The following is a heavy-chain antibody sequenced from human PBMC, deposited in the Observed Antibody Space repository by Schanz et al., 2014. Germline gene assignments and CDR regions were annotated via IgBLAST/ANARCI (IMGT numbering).Heavy chain of an antibody. D-gene: IGHD6-13*01. CDR1: GFTVSINY. J-gene: IGHJ4*02. CDR2: IYSGGST. CDR3: VKIGYTHWSLDD. V-gene: IGHV3-66*01. Sequence: EVQLVESGGGLVQPGGSLRLSCAASGFTVSINYMSWVRQAPGKGLEWVSVIYSGGSTYYADSVKGRFTISRDNSKNTLYLQMNSLRVEDTAVFYCVKIGYTHWSLDDWGQGILVTVSS.